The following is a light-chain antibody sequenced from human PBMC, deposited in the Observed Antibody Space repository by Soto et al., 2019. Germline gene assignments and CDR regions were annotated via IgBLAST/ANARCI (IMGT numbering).Light chain of an antibody. Sequence: QPVLTQPPSASGPPGQRVTISCSGSTSNIGRNPVHWYQHLPGTAPKLLIYNVNQWPSGVPDRFSASKSGTSASLAISGLQSDDEAHYYCTAWDDSLNVVVFGGGTKLTVL. V-gene: IGLV1-44*01. CDR3: TAWDDSLNVVV. CDR2: NVN. CDR1: TSNIGRNP. J-gene: IGLJ2*01.